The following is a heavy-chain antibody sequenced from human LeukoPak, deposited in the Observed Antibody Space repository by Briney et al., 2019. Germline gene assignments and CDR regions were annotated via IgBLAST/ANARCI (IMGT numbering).Heavy chain of an antibody. J-gene: IGHJ6*02. Sequence: PGGSLRLSCAASGFTFSSYDMHWVRQATGKGLEWVSAIGTAGDTYYPGSVKGRFTISRENAKNSLYLQMNSLRAGDTAVYYCARAGRVYGMDVWGQGTTVTVSS. V-gene: IGHV3-13*01. CDR3: ARAGRVYGMDV. CDR2: IGTAGDT. CDR1: GFTFSSYD. D-gene: IGHD1-26*01.